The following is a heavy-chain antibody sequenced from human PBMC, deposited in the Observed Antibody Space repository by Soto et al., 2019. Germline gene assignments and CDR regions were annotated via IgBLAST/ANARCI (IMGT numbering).Heavy chain of an antibody. V-gene: IGHV3-30*18. J-gene: IGHJ3*01. CDR3: AKDAYNAAFDV. Sequence: GGSLRLSCATSGFSFNIFGMHWVRQAPGKALEWVGLISKNGDNQYYGDSAKGRFIISRDNPKNSLYLQLHSLRPDDTAIYYCAKDAYNAAFDVSGQGTMVTV. CDR2: ISKNGDNQ. D-gene: IGHD1-1*01. CDR1: GFSFNIFG.